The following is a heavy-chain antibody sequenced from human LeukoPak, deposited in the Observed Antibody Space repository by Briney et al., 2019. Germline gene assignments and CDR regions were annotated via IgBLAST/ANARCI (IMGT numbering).Heavy chain of an antibody. CDR1: GGTFSSYA. CDR2: IIPILGIA. CDR3: ASSPSGGLRFLKDWFDP. J-gene: IGHJ5*02. V-gene: IGHV1-69*04. Sequence: SVKVSCKASGGTFSSYAISWVRQAPGQGLEWMGRIIPILGIANYAQKFQGRVTITADKSTSTAYMELSSLRSEDTAVYYCASSPSGGLRFLKDWFDPWGQGTLVTVSS. D-gene: IGHD3-3*01.